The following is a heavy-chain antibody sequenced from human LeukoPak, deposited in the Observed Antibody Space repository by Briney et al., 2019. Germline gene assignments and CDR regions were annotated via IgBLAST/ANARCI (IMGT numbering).Heavy chain of an antibody. CDR3: ARDRRSGSYRDFDC. Sequence: GGSLRLSCAASGFTFSRYWMHWVRQAPGKGLVWVSRTSTDGSDTRYADSVRGRFTVSRDNAKNTLYLQMNSLRDDDTAVYYCARDRRSGSYRDFDCWGQGTLVTVSS. V-gene: IGHV3-74*01. CDR1: GFTFSRYW. CDR2: TSTDGSDT. J-gene: IGHJ4*02. D-gene: IGHD1-26*01.